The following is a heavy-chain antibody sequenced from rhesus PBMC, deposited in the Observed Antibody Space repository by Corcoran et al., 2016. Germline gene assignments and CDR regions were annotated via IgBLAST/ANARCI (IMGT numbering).Heavy chain of an antibody. CDR1: GASISSGHA. Sequence: QVQLKESGPGLVKPSETLSLSCDFSGASISSGHAWAWILQSPGKRLEWIVAFYTRSGSTNYNPSLQGRVTFSKDTVKNQLSLTLNSVTAADSALYYCAKYRWPLGGLDSWGQGVVLTVSA. CDR2: FYTRSGST. CDR3: AKYRWPLGGLDS. J-gene: IGHJ6*01. D-gene: IGHD6-25*01. V-gene: IGHV4S7*01.